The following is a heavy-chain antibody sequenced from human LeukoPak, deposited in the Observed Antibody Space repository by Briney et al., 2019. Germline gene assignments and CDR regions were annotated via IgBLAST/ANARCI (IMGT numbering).Heavy chain of an antibody. D-gene: IGHD2-15*01. Sequence: ASVKVSCKASGYTFTGYYMHRVRQAPGQGLEWMGWINPNSGGTNYAQKFQGRVTMTRDTSISTAYMELSRLRSDDTAVYYCARDRCSGGSCYDYWGQGTLVTVSS. CDR3: ARDRCSGGSCYDY. CDR1: GYTFTGYY. V-gene: IGHV1-2*02. J-gene: IGHJ4*02. CDR2: INPNSGGT.